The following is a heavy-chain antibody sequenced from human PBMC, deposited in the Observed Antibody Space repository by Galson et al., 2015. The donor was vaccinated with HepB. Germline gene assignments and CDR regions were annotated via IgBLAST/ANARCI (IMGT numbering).Heavy chain of an antibody. D-gene: IGHD5-18*01. CDR1: GFTFSSYG. Sequence: SLRLSCAASGFTFSSYGMHWVRQAPGKGLEWVAVISYDGSNKYYADSVKGRFTISRDNSKNTLYLQMNSLRAEDTAVYYCAKVGYSYDQKDNYYYYYGMDVWGQGTTVTVSS. V-gene: IGHV3-30*18. J-gene: IGHJ6*02. CDR3: AKVGYSYDQKDNYYYYYGMDV. CDR2: ISYDGSNK.